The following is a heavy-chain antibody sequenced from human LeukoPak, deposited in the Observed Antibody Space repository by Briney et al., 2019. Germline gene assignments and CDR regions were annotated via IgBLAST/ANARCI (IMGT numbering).Heavy chain of an antibody. CDR3: AREYSVIGPASPNYGMDV. V-gene: IGHV1-46*01. J-gene: IGHJ6*02. CDR2: INPNGGST. Sequence: ASVKVSCKASGYTFTNYFMHWVRQAPGQGLEWMGVINPNGGSTSYAQKFQGRVTMTKDTSTSTVYMELNSLRFDDTAVYYRAREYSVIGPASPNYGMDVWGQGTTVTVSS. CDR1: GYTFTNYF. D-gene: IGHD2-2*01.